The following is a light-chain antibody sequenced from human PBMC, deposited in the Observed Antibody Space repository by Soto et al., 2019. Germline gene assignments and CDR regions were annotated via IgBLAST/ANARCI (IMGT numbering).Light chain of an antibody. CDR3: TSYAGTYSFFYV. CDR1: SSDVGGYNY. CDR2: EVS. J-gene: IGLJ1*01. Sequence: QSALTQPPSASGSPGQSVTISCTGTSSDVGGYNYVSWYQQHPGKAPKLIIYEVSNRPSGVPDRFSGSKSGNTASLTVSGFQAEDEDDYYCTSYAGTYSFFYVFGTGTKLTVL. V-gene: IGLV2-8*01.